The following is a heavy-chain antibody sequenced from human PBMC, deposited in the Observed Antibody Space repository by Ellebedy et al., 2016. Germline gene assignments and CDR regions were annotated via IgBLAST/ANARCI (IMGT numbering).Heavy chain of an antibody. CDR2: IWYDGSNK. D-gene: IGHD3-3*01. Sequence: GESLKISXAASGFTFSSYGMHWVRQAPGKGLEWVAVIWYDGSNKYYADSVKGRFTISRDNSKNTLYLQMNSLRAEDTAVYYCARDWRSIFGVVSPDYWGQGTLVTVSS. CDR3: ARDWRSIFGVVSPDY. V-gene: IGHV3-33*01. CDR1: GFTFSSYG. J-gene: IGHJ4*02.